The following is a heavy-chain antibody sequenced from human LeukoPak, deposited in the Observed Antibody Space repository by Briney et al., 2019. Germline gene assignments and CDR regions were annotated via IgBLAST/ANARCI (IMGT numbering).Heavy chain of an antibody. Sequence: GGSLRLSCAASGFTFSSYGMHWVRQAPGKGLEWVAVISYDGSNKYYADSVKGRFTISRDNSKNTLYQQMNSLRAEDTAVYYCAKDRIVVVPAAMFDVDYWGQGTLVTVSS. V-gene: IGHV3-30*18. D-gene: IGHD2-2*01. CDR2: ISYDGSNK. CDR1: GFTFSSYG. J-gene: IGHJ4*02. CDR3: AKDRIVVVPAAMFDVDY.